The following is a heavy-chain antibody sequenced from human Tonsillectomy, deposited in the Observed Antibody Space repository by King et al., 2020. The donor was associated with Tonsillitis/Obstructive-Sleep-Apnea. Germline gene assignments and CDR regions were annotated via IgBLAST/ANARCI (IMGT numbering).Heavy chain of an antibody. J-gene: IGHJ4*02. CDR1: GGSISSYY. V-gene: IGHV4-59*01. CDR2: IYYSGST. Sequence: QMQLQESGPGLVKPSETLSLTCTVSGGSISSYYWSWIRQPPGKGLEWIGYIYYSGSTNYNPSLKSRVTISVDTSKNQFSLKLSPVTAADTAGYYGAGGGGGQWLVEEYDYWGQGTLVTVSS. D-gene: IGHD6-19*01. CDR3: AGGGGGQWLVEEYDY.